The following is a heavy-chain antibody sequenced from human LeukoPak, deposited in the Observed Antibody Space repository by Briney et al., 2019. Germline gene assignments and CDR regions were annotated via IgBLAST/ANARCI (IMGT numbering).Heavy chain of an antibody. CDR1: GYSFTSYW. J-gene: IGHJ4*02. Sequence: GESMKISCKGSGYSFTSYWIGWVRQMPGKGLEWMGIIYPGDSDTRYSPSFQGQVTISADKSISTAYLQWSSLKASDTAMYYCARPHFERELPRSIYFDYWGQGTLVTVSS. V-gene: IGHV5-51*01. CDR3: ARPHFERELPRSIYFDY. CDR2: IYPGDSDT. D-gene: IGHD1-26*01.